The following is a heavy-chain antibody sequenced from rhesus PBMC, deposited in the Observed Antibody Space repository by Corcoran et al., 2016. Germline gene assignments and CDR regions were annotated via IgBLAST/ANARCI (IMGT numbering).Heavy chain of an antibody. CDR1: GASISCNW. CDR3: ASRYYFDY. CDR2: INGNSGST. J-gene: IGHJ4*01. V-gene: IGHV4-80*01. Sequence: QVQLQESGPGLVKPSETLSLTCTVSGASISCNWWCWIRQPPGKGLAWIREINGNSGSTNYNPSLKSRVTISKDASKNQFSRKLSSVTAADTAVYYCASRYYFDYWGQGVLVTVSS.